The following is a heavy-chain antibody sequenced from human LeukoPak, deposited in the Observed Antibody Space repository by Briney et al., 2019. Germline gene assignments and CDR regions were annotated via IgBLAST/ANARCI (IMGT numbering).Heavy chain of an antibody. Sequence: GGSLRLSCGASGFVFSAYAMSWVRQAPGKGLEWVSTISGSGTGTHYADSVKGRFIISRDNSKNTLYLQMNSLRAEDTAVYYCAKMRYDSGYYSDYWGQGTLVTVSS. D-gene: IGHD3-22*01. V-gene: IGHV3-23*01. CDR3: AKMRYDSGYYSDY. J-gene: IGHJ4*02. CDR1: GFVFSAYA. CDR2: ISGSGTGT.